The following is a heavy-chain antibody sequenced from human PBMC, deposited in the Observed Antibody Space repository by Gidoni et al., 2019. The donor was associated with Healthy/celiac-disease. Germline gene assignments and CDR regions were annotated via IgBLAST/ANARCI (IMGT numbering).Heavy chain of an antibody. CDR1: GVTFSSYA. CDR2: IIPSVGTA. Sequence: QVQLVQSRAEVKKPGSSLKLSCKASGVTFSSYAISWVRQAPGQGLAWLGGIIPSVGTANYAQKFQGRVTITADESTRTAYMELSSLRSEDTAVYDCARTGYDSSGYYSGYWGQGTLVTVSS. J-gene: IGHJ4*02. CDR3: ARTGYDSSGYYSGY. D-gene: IGHD3-22*01. V-gene: IGHV1-69*01.